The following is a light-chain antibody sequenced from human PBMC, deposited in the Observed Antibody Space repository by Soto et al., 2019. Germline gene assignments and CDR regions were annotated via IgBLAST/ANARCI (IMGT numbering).Light chain of an antibody. CDR1: SSDVGNYNL. V-gene: IGLV2-23*02. CDR3: CSYAGSTTFV. CDR2: EVS. Sequence: QSVLTQPASVSGSPGQSITISCTGTSSDVGNYNLVSWYQQHPGKAPKLMIYEVSKRPSGVSNRFSGSKSGNTASLTISGLQAEDEADYYCCSYAGSTTFVFGTGTKLTV. J-gene: IGLJ1*01.